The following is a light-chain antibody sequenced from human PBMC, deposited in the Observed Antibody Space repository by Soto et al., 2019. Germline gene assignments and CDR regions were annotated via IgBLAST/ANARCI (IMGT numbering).Light chain of an antibody. CDR3: QQLNTYPLT. CDR1: QGISSY. CDR2: AAS. V-gene: IGKV1-9*01. J-gene: IGKJ4*01. Sequence: DIQLTQSPSFLSASVGDRVTITCRASQGISSYLAWYQQKPGKAPKLLIYAASTLQGGVPSRFSGSESGTEFTLTISSLQPADFATYYCQQLNTYPLTFGGGTTVDI.